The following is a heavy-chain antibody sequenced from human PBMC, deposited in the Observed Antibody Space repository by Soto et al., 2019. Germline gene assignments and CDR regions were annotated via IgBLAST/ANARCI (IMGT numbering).Heavy chain of an antibody. CDR1: GFTFDYYW. D-gene: IGHD1-26*01. J-gene: IGHJ3*01. V-gene: IGHV3-74*01. Sequence: EVQLVESGGGLVQPGESLRLSCAASGFTFDYYWMHWVRQAPGKGLVWVSRIYSDGTSTTYADSVKGRFTISRDNAKNTVSLQMNSLRADDTAVYYCARGDRGVFDLWGQGTVVTVSS. CDR3: ARGDRGVFDL. CDR2: IYSDGTST.